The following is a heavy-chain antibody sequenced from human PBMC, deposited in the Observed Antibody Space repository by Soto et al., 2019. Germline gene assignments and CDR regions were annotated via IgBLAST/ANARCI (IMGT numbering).Heavy chain of an antibody. Sequence: ASVKVSCKASGYTFTSYAMLWARQAPGQRLEWMGWINAGNGNTKYSQKFQGRVTITRDTSASTAYMELSSVTAADTAVYYCASPSPLLWFGELLGVSRLRFDYWGQGTLVTVSS. CDR2: INAGNGNT. J-gene: IGHJ4*02. V-gene: IGHV1-3*01. CDR1: GYTFTSYA. CDR3: ASPSPLLWFGELLGVSRLRFDY. D-gene: IGHD3-10*01.